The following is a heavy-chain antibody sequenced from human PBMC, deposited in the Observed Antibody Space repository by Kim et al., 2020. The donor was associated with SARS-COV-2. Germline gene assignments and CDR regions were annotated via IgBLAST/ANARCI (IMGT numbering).Heavy chain of an antibody. CDR3: ARDSEAFYYDSSGYPRSLYY. CDR1: GYTFTSYG. V-gene: IGHV1-18*04. CDR2: ISAYNGNT. D-gene: IGHD3-22*01. J-gene: IGHJ4*02. Sequence: ASVKVSCKASGYTFTSYGISWVRQAPGQGLEWMGWISAYNGNTNYAQKLQGRVTMTTDTSTSTAYMELRSLRSDDTAVYYCARDSEAFYYDSSGYPRSLYYWGQGTLVTVSS.